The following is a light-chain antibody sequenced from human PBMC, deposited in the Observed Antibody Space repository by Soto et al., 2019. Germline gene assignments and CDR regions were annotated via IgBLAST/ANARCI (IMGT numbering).Light chain of an antibody. CDR3: SSYTSSNARV. Sequence: SNGVAVSRSGTGAGLYGGGYNYVSWYQQHPCKAPNLMIYEXSSLPSCVSNRFSGSKSGNTASLTISGLQAEDEADYYCSSYTSSNARVFGTGTKVTV. V-gene: IGLV2-14*01. CDR1: GLYGGGYNY. CDR2: EXS. J-gene: IGLJ1*01.